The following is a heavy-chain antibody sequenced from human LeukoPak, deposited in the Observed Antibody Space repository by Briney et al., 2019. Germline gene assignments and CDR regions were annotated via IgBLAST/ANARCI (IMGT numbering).Heavy chain of an antibody. Sequence: GGSLRLSCAASGLTFSSYEMHWVRQASGKGLEWISYISSAGSIIYYADSVKGRFTISRDNPKSSLYLQMNSLRAEDTAVYYCAKGGGYYYYGMDVWGQGTTVTVSS. J-gene: IGHJ6*02. D-gene: IGHD3-10*01. CDR2: ISSAGSII. CDR1: GLTFSSYE. V-gene: IGHV3-48*03. CDR3: AKGGGYYYYGMDV.